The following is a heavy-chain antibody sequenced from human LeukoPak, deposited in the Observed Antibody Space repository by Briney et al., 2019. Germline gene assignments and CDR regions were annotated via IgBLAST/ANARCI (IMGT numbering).Heavy chain of an antibody. CDR3: AKDTYYYDSSGYSN. D-gene: IGHD3-22*01. Sequence: GGSLRPSCAASGFTFDDYAMHWVRQAPGKGLEWVSGISWNSGSKGYADSVKGRFTISRDNAKNSLYLQMNSLRAEDTALYYCAKDTYYYDSSGYSNWGQGTLVTVSS. J-gene: IGHJ4*02. CDR1: GFTFDDYA. V-gene: IGHV3-9*01. CDR2: ISWNSGSK.